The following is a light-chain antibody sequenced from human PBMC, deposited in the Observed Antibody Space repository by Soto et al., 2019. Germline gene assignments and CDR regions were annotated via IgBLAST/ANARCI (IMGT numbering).Light chain of an antibody. CDR1: QSVSDY. CDR2: GAS. J-gene: IGKJ4*01. Sequence: ETVLTQSPDTLSLSPWESATLSCKASQSVSDYLAWYQQKPGQPPRPLIYGASSRATGIPDRFSGSGSGTDFTLTISRLETEDFAVYYCQQYGSSRLTFGGGTKVDIK. V-gene: IGKV3-20*01. CDR3: QQYGSSRLT.